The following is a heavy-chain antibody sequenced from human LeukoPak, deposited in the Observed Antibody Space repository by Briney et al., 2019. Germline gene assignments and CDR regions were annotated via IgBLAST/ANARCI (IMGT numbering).Heavy chain of an antibody. Sequence: GASVKVSCKTSEYTFTDYYMHWVRQAPGQGLEWMGWIKPNSGGTNYAQKFQARVTMTRDTSISTAYMELSRLRFDDTAVYYCARGLEWLTRRHTWFDPWGQGTLVTVSS. CDR2: IKPNSGGT. CDR1: EYTFTDYY. D-gene: IGHD3-3*01. V-gene: IGHV1-2*02. J-gene: IGHJ5*02. CDR3: ARGLEWLTRRHTWFDP.